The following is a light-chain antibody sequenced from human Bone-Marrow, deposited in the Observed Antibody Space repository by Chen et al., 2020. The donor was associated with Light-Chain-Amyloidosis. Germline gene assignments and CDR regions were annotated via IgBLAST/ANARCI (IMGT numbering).Light chain of an antibody. CDR1: SSDVGGDNH. Sequence: QSALTQPASVSGSPGQSITISCTGTSSDVGGDNHVSWYQPHPDKAPELMIYEVTNRPSWVPDRCSGSKSDNTGSLTISGLQTEDEADYFCSAYTIKNTLVFGSGTMVTVL. CDR2: EVT. J-gene: IGLJ1*01. V-gene: IGLV2-14*01. CDR3: SAYTIKNTLV.